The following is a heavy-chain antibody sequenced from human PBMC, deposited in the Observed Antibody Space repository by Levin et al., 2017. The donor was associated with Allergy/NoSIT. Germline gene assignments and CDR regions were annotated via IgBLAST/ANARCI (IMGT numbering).Heavy chain of an antibody. D-gene: IGHD4-23*01. CDR3: ARDWNGGGWSNDY. V-gene: IGHV3-7*01. CDR1: GFTFSSYW. Sequence: GGSLRLSCVGSGFTFSSYWMTWVHQGPGKGLDWVANIKPDGSRQNYVDSVKGRFTISRDNSKNSVSLQMTNLRADDTGVYYCARDWNGGGWSNDYWGQGTLVTVSS. CDR2: IKPDGSRQ. J-gene: IGHJ4*02.